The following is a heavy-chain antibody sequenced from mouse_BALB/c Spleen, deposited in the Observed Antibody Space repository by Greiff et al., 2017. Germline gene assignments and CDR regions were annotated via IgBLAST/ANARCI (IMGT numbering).Heavy chain of an antibody. J-gene: IGHJ1*01. CDR2: IFPGDGST. CDR3: ARENYYGGSYRYFDV. CDR1: GYTFTSYD. D-gene: IGHD1-1*01. V-gene: IGHV1-85*01. Sequence: VQLQQSGAELVKPGASVKLSCKASGYTFTSYDINWVRQRPEQGLEWIGWIFPGDGSTKYNEKFKGKATLTTDKSSSTAYMQLSRLTSEDSAVYFCARENYYGGSYRYFDVWGAGTTVTVAA.